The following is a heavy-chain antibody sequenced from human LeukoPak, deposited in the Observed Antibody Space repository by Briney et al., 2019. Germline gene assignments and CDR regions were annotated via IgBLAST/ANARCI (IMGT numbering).Heavy chain of an antibody. Sequence: GASVKVSCKASGYTFTSYGIIWVRQAPGQGLEWMGWISPYNGNTNYVQKLQGRVTMTTDTSTSTAYMELRSLRSDDTAVYYCASCHCTNGVCYGECEYFQHWGQGTLVTVSS. J-gene: IGHJ1*01. CDR2: ISPYNGNT. CDR1: GYTFTSYG. CDR3: ASCHCTNGVCYGECEYFQH. V-gene: IGHV1-18*01. D-gene: IGHD2-8*01.